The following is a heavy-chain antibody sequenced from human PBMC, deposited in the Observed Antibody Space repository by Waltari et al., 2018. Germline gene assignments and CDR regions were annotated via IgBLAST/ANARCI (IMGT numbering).Heavy chain of an antibody. CDR2: ISGSGGST. D-gene: IGHD3-3*01. CDR3: AKGTYFLTIFGVTITDL. J-gene: IGHJ5*02. V-gene: IGHV3-23*01. CDR1: GLTFSSYA. Sequence: EVQLLESGGGLVQPGGSLRLSCAASGLTFSSYALGWVRQAPGKGLEWVSVISGSGGSTYYADSVKGRFTISRDNSKNTLYLQMNSLRAEDTAVYYCAKGTYFLTIFGVTITDLWGQGTLVTVSS.